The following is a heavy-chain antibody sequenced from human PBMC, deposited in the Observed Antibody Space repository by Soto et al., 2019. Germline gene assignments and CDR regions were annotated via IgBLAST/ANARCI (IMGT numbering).Heavy chain of an antibody. J-gene: IGHJ4*02. V-gene: IGHV4-34*01. CDR3: ASRSCSSTSEGGFDY. CDR1: GGSFSGYY. CDR2: INHSGST. Sequence: QVQLQQWGAGLLKPSETLSLTCAVYGGSFSGYYWSWIRQPPGKGLEWIGEINHSGSTNYNPSLKSRVTISVATSKNQFSLKLSSVTAADTAVYYCASRSCSSTSEGGFDYWGQGTLVTVSS. D-gene: IGHD2-2*01.